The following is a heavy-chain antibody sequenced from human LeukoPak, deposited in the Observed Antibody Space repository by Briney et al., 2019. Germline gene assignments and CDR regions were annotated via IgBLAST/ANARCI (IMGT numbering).Heavy chain of an antibody. D-gene: IGHD6-13*01. Sequence: SETLSLTCAVYGGSFSDYYWSWIRQPPGKGLEWIGEINHSGSTNYNPSLKSRVTISVDTSKNQFSLKLSSVTAADTAVYYCARIAAAGFLGWFDPWGQGILVTVSS. V-gene: IGHV4-34*01. CDR2: INHSGST. CDR3: ARIAAAGFLGWFDP. CDR1: GGSFSDYY. J-gene: IGHJ5*02.